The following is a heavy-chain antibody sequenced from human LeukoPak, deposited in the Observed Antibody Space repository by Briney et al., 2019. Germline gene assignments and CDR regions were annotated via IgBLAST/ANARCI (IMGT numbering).Heavy chain of an antibody. CDR2: ISSSSSTI. D-gene: IGHD6-19*01. Sequence: PGGSLRLSCAASGFTFSSYSMNWVRQAPGKGLEWVSYISSSSSTIYYADSVKGRFTISRDNAKNSLYLQMNSLRAEDTAVYYCARDSGTQWLVHLNAFDIWGQGTMVTVSS. CDR3: ARDSGTQWLVHLNAFDI. CDR1: GFTFSSYS. V-gene: IGHV3-48*01. J-gene: IGHJ3*02.